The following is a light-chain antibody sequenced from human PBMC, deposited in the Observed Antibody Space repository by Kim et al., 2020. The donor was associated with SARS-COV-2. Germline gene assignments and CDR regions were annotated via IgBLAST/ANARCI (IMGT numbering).Light chain of an antibody. CDR3: QQYGSSPWT. V-gene: IGKV3-20*01. J-gene: IGKJ1*01. CDR1: QSVGSSY. Sequence: AAGQRASLACRASQSVGSSYLAWYQQKPGQAPRLLIYGASRRATGIPDRFSGSESGTDFTLRISRLEPEDFAVYHCQQYGSSPWTFGQGTKVDIK. CDR2: GAS.